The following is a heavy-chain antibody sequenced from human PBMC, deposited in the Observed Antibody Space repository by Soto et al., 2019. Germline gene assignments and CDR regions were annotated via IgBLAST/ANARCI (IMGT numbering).Heavy chain of an antibody. CDR2: IYYSGST. V-gene: IGHV4-30-4*01. CDR3: ARPEPFTPADPY. J-gene: IGHJ4*02. Sequence: SETLSLTCTVSGGSISSGDYYWSWIRQPPGKGLEWIGYIYYSGSTYYNPSLKSRVTISLDTSKNQFSLKLNFVTAADTAVYYCARPEPFTPADPYWGQGTLVTVSS. CDR1: GGSISSGDYY. D-gene: IGHD2-2*01.